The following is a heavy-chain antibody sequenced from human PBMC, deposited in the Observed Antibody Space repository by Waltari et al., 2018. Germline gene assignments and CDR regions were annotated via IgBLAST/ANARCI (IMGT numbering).Heavy chain of an antibody. CDR2: VHRSGRT. CDR3: ARDRGIGLYLDS. V-gene: IGHV4-4*02. J-gene: IGHJ4*02. D-gene: IGHD1-26*01. Sequence: QLQLQQSGPGLVKPSESLSLTCPVSGGFMGSRDFWSWVRQSPGKGLEWMGQVHRSGRTNYNPSLASRVTMSIDTSNDQFSLKVTSATAADTAIYYCARDRGIGLYLDSWGQGSLVSVSP. CDR1: GGFMGSRDF.